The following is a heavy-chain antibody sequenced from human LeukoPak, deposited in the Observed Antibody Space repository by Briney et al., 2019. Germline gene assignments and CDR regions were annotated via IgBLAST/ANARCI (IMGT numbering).Heavy chain of an antibody. Sequence: EASVKVSCKASGGTFSSYAISWVRQAPGQGLEWMGRIIPILGIANYAQEFQGRVTITADKSTSTAYMEVSSLRSEDTAVYYCARASFNPRDYSFGMDVWGQRTTVTVSS. J-gene: IGHJ6*02. D-gene: IGHD5-12*01. CDR3: ARASFNPRDYSFGMDV. CDR1: GGTFSSYA. CDR2: IIPILGIA. V-gene: IGHV1-69*04.